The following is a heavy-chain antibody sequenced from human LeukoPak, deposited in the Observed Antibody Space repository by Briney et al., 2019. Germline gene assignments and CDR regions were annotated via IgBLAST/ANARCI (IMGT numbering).Heavy chain of an antibody. CDR3: AKIDYVRAFDI. J-gene: IGHJ3*02. CDR2: IYYSGST. V-gene: IGHV4-34*01. D-gene: IGHD3-10*02. Sequence: SETLSLTCAVYGGSFSGYYWGWIRQPPGKGLEWIGSIYYSGSTYYNPSLKSRVTISVDTSKNQFSLKPSSVTAADTAVYYCAKIDYVRAFDIWGQGTMVTVSS. CDR1: GGSFSGYY.